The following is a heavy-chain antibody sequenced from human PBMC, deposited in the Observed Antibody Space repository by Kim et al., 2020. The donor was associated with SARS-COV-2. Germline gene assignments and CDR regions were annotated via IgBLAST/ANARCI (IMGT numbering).Heavy chain of an antibody. CDR1: GFTFSSYA. V-gene: IGHV3-30*04. J-gene: IGHJ3*02. Sequence: GGSLRLSCAASGFTFSSYAMHWVRQAPGKGLEWVAVISYDGSNKYYADSVKGRFTISRDNSKNTLYLQMNSLRAEDTAVYYCAREGRGITMIVVARGPDAFDIWGQGTMVTVSS. CDR3: AREGRGITMIVVARGPDAFDI. CDR2: ISYDGSNK. D-gene: IGHD3-22*01.